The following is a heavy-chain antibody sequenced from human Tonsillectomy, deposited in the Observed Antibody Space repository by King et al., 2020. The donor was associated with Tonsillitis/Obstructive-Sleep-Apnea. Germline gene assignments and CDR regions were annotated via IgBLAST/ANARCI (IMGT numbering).Heavy chain of an antibody. CDR1: GGSFSYNS. J-gene: IGHJ4*02. V-gene: IGHV4-34*01. D-gene: IGHD2-21*02. CDR3: AGPVTPPGHLHY. CDR2: INHSGIT. Sequence: VQLQQWGAGLLRPSETLSLTCAVHGGSFSYNSWNWIRQPPGKGLEWIGEINHSGITSYAPSLKSRVTISGDTSRKQFSLKVTSVTAADTAVYYCAGPVTPPGHLHYWGQGTLVTVSS.